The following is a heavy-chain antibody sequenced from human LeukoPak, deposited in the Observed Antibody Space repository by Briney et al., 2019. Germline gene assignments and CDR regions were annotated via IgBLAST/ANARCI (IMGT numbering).Heavy chain of an antibody. CDR1: GYTFTGYY. D-gene: IGHD3-22*01. V-gene: IGHV1-2*02. CDR2: INPNSGGT. Sequence: ASVKVSCKASGYTFTGYYMHWVRQAPGQGLEWMGWINPNSGGTNYAQKFQGRVTMTRDTSISTAYMELSRLRSDDTAVYYCARDDSSGYGHDYWGQGTLVTVSS. CDR3: ARDDSSGYGHDY. J-gene: IGHJ4*02.